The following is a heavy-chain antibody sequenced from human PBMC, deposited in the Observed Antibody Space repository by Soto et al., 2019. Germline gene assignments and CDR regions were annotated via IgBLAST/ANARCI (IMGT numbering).Heavy chain of an antibody. CDR1: GGSISSSSFY. V-gene: IGHV4-39*01. CDR3: ARHTPAISISDH. D-gene: IGHD2-15*01. CDR2: IYYSGST. J-gene: IGHJ1*01. Sequence: SETLSLTCTVPGGSISSSSFYWGWIRQPPGKGLEWIGSIYYSGSTYYNPSLKSRVTISVDTSKNQFSLKLSSVTAADTAVYYCARHTPAISISDHWGQG.